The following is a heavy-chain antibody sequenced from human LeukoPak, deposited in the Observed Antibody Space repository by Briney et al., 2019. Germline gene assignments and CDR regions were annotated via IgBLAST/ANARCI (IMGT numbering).Heavy chain of an antibody. CDR3: ARRCSSTSCSMDV. D-gene: IGHD2-2*01. J-gene: IGHJ6*03. Sequence: ASVKVSCKASGYTFTGYYMHWVRQAPGQGLEWMGWINPNSGGTNYAQKFQGRVTMTRDTSISTAYMELSRLRSDDTAVYYCARRCSSTSCSMDVWGKGTTVTVSS. CDR1: GYTFTGYY. CDR2: INPNSGGT. V-gene: IGHV1-2*02.